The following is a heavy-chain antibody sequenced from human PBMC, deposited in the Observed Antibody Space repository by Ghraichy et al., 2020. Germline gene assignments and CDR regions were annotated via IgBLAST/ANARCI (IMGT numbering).Heavy chain of an antibody. V-gene: IGHV3-30*04. D-gene: IGHD3-10*01. J-gene: IGHJ3*02. Sequence: GGSLRLSCAASGFTFSSYAMHWVRQAPGKGLEWVAVISYDGSNKYYADSVKGRFTISRDNSKNTLYLQMNSLRAEDTAVYYCARAGSGLATYAFDIWGQGTMVTVSS. CDR2: ISYDGSNK. CDR1: GFTFSSYA. CDR3: ARAGSGLATYAFDI.